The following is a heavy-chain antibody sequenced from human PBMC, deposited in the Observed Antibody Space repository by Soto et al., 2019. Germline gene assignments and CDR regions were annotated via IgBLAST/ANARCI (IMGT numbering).Heavy chain of an antibody. CDR3: ASHSALSWIGESHGAFDV. V-gene: IGHV4-59*08. D-gene: IGHD3-10*01. J-gene: IGHJ3*01. Sequence: QVQLQESGPGLVKPSETLSLTCTFSGGSINNYHWSWIRQPPGKGLEWIGYIYYSGSTNYNPSLKSRVTISIDTSKNQFSLRLNSVTAAETATYYCASHSALSWIGESHGAFDVWGQGTMVTVSS. CDR2: IYYSGST. CDR1: GGSINNYH.